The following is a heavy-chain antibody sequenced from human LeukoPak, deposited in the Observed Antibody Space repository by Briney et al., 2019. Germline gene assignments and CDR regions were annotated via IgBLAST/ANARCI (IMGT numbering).Heavy chain of an antibody. CDR2: IRYDGSNK. J-gene: IGHJ6*03. CDR1: GFTFSSYG. V-gene: IGHV3-30*02. CDR3: ALYQLPWGYYYYMDV. Sequence: GGSLRLSCAASGFTFSSYGMHWVRQAPGKGLEWVAFIRYDGSNKYYADSVKGRFTISRDNSKNTLYLQMNSLRAEDTAVYYCALYQLPWGYYYYMDVWGKGTTVTVSS. D-gene: IGHD2-2*01.